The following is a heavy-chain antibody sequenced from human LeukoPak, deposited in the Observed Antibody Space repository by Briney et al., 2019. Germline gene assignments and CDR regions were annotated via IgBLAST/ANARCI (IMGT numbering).Heavy chain of an antibody. J-gene: IGHJ4*02. CDR1: GFIYRSYD. CDR2: ISGSGGST. Sequence: GGSLSLSCAASGFIYRSYDMSWVRQAPAKGLEGVSGISGSGGSTYYADTVKSRFTISTDNSNNTVYLQMNSLRADDTAVFYCAKVPLRTGLKYFDYWGQGTLVTVSS. D-gene: IGHD3/OR15-3a*01. CDR3: AKVPLRTGLKYFDY. V-gene: IGHV3-23*01.